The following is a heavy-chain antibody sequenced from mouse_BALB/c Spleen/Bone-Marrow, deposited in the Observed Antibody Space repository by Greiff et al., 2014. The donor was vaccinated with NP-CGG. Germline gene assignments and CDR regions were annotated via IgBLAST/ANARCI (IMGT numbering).Heavy chain of an antibody. V-gene: IGHV14-3*02. Sequence: DVHLVESGAELVKPGASVKLSCTASGFNIKDTYMHWVKQRPEQGLEWIGRIDPANGNTKYDPKFQGKATITADTSSNTAYLQLSSLTSKDTAVYYCARIGYLYWGQGTLVTVSA. CDR3: ARIGYLY. CDR2: IDPANGNT. J-gene: IGHJ3*01. D-gene: IGHD2-2*01. CDR1: GFNIKDTY.